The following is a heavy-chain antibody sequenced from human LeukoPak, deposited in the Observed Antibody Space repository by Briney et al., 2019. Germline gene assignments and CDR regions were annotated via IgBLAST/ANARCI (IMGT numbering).Heavy chain of an antibody. V-gene: IGHV1-2*06. Sequence: ASVKVSCKASGYTFTGYYMHWVRQAPGQGLEWMGRINPNSGGTNYAQKFQGRVTMTRDTSISTAYMELSRLRSDDTAVYYCAALRARVAGSFDYWGQGTLVTVSS. J-gene: IGHJ4*02. CDR1: GYTFTGYY. CDR3: AALRARVAGSFDY. CDR2: INPNSGGT. D-gene: IGHD6-19*01.